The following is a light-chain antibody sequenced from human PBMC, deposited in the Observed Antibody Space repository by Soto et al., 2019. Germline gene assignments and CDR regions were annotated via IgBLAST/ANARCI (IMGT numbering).Light chain of an antibody. CDR3: SSYTSASALAVV. V-gene: IGLV2-14*01. J-gene: IGLJ2*01. CDR1: SGDVGGYNY. CDR2: EVD. Sequence: QSALTQPASVSGSPGQSITISCTGTSGDVGGYNYVSWYQQHPGKAPKLIISEVDNRPSGISNRFSGSKSGNTASLTISGLQAEDEADYYCSSYTSASALAVVSGGGTKVTVL.